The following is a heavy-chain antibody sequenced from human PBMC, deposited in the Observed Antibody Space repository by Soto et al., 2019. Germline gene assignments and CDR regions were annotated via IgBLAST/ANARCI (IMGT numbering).Heavy chain of an antibody. CDR2: IIPIFGTA. Sequence: GASVKVSCKASGGTFSSYAISWVRQAPGQGLEWMGGIIPIFGTANYAQKFQGRVTITADESTSTAYMELSSLRSEDTAVYYCAVHIVVVSAIRHRYYYYGMDVRGQRTTVTVSS. CDR1: GGTFSSYA. J-gene: IGHJ6*02. V-gene: IGHV1-69*13. CDR3: AVHIVVVSAIRHRYYYYGMDV. D-gene: IGHD2-21*02.